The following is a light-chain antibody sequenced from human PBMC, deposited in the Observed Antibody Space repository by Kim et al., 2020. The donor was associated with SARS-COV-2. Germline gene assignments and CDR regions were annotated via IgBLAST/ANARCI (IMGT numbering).Light chain of an antibody. CDR2: NDN. V-gene: IGLV1-44*01. Sequence: QSVLTQPPSASGTPGQRVTVSCSGSRSNIGSNPVNWFQQVPGAAPKLFIYNDNQRPSGVPDRVSASKSGTSASLAIGGLQSEDEAHYYCAAWDYNLNGWVFGGGTPLTVL. CDR3: AAWDYNLNGWV. J-gene: IGLJ3*02. CDR1: RSNIGSNP.